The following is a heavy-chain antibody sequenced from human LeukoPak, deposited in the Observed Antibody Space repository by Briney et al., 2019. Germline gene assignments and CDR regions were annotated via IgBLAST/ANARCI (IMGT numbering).Heavy chain of an antibody. CDR3: ARGLASGYPPIPFDY. CDR1: GESFSGYY. D-gene: IGHD3-3*01. Sequence: SETLSLTCVVYGESFSGYYWTWIRQPPGKGLEWIGEIIDTGSTKYNSSLKSRVTISVDTSKNEFSLDLTSVTAADTAIYYCARGLASGYPPIPFDYWGQGTLVTVSS. CDR2: IIDTGST. J-gene: IGHJ4*02. V-gene: IGHV4-34*12.